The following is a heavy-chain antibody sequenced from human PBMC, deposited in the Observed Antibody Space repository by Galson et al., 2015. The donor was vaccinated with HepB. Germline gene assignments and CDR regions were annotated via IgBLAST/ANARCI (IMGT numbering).Heavy chain of an antibody. J-gene: IGHJ5*02. Sequence: ETLSLTCTVSGGSISSSSYYWGWIRQPPGKGLEWIGSIYYSGSTYYNPSLKSRVTISVDTSKNQFSLKLSSVTAADTAVYYCARQHGDYEWFDPWGQGTLVTVSS. D-gene: IGHD4-17*01. V-gene: IGHV4-39*01. CDR1: GGSISSSSYY. CDR3: ARQHGDYEWFDP. CDR2: IYYSGST.